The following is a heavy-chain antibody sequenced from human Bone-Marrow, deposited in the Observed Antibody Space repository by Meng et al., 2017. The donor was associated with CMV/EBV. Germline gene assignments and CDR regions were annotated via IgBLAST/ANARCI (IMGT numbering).Heavy chain of an antibody. CDR2: IESETGGATI. J-gene: IGHJ4*02. Sequence: GESLKISCAASGFTFSNTWMSWVRQAPGKGLEWVGRIESETGGATIDYAAPVQGRFTISRDDSKNTLYLQLTSLKTEDTAVYYCTTDPQTYHAIYTWGQGTLVTVSS. D-gene: IGHD1-14*01. CDR3: TTDPQTYHAIYT. V-gene: IGHV3-15*04. CDR1: GFTFSNTW.